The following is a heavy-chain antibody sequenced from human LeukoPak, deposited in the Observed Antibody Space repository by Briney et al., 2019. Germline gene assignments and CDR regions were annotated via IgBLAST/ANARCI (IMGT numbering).Heavy chain of an antibody. J-gene: IGHJ4*02. Sequence: PGGSLRLSCEASGFTFSSYGMNWVRQAPGKGLEWVAVISYDGTNKYYAESVKGRFTISRDNSKNTLYLQMNSLRAEDTAVYYCARDMADGDYSGRGFDYWGQGTLVTVSS. CDR1: GFTFSSYG. D-gene: IGHD4-17*01. CDR2: ISYDGTNK. CDR3: ARDMADGDYSGRGFDY. V-gene: IGHV3-33*08.